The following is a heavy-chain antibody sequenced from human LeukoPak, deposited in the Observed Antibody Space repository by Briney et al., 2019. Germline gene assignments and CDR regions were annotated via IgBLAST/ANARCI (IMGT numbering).Heavy chain of an antibody. J-gene: IGHJ3*02. D-gene: IGHD3-22*01. Sequence: SETLSLTCGVYGGSFSGYYWSWIRQPPGKGLEWIGEINPRGSTNYNPSLKSRVTLSADTSKNQFSLKLSSVTAADTAVYYCARHGPPPYYYDSSGPMGAFDIWGQGTMVTVSS. CDR3: ARHGPPPYYYDSSGPMGAFDI. V-gene: IGHV4-34*01. CDR1: GGSFSGYY. CDR2: INPRGST.